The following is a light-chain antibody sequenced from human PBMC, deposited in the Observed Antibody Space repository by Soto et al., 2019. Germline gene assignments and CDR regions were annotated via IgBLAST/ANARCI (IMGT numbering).Light chain of an antibody. V-gene: IGKV1-39*01. CDR1: QSISSY. CDR2: AAS. J-gene: IGKJ5*01. CDR3: QQLNSYPIT. Sequence: DMRMSQPPSSRSAAVGDRVTMACRASQSISSYLNWYQQKPGKAPKLLIYAASSLQSGVPSRFSGSGSGTDFTLTISSLQPEDFATYYCQQLNSYPITFGQGTQLEIK.